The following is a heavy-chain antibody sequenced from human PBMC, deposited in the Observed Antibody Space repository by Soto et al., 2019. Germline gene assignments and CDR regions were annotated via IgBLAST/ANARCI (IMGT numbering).Heavy chain of an antibody. CDR2: ISRSGTT. D-gene: IGHD6-19*01. Sequence: QVQLQESGPGLVKPSGTLSLTCAVTGGSISSSNLWTWVRQPPGQGLEWVGEISRSGTTNYKPSLKSRVSISVDKSRNEFSLNLGSVTAAATAMYYCARDSASSGVFTWGQGTMVTVSS. CDR3: ARDSASSGVFT. J-gene: IGHJ3*01. V-gene: IGHV4-4*02. CDR1: GGSISSSNL.